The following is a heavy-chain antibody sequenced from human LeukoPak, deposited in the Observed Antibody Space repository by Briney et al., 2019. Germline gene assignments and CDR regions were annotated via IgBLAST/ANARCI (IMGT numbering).Heavy chain of an antibody. CDR1: GGSISSNSDY. J-gene: IGHJ4*02. Sequence: SETLSLTCTVSGGSISSNSDYWGWIRQPPGKGLEWIGSTYYSGNTYYNSTLKSRVTISIDTSKNQFSLKLTSVTAADTAVYYCALLVAAPAYFDYWGQGTLVTVSS. CDR3: ALLVAAPAYFDY. D-gene: IGHD6-13*01. CDR2: TYYSGNT. V-gene: IGHV4-39*01.